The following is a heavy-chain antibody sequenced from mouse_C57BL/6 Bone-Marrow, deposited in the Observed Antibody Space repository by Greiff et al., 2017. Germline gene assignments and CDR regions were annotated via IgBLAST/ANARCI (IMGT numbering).Heavy chain of an antibody. V-gene: IGHV3-8*01. CDR3: ARSDWDYGSSLDY. CDR2: ISYSGST. Sequence: VKLQESGPGLAKPSQTLSLTCSVTGYSIPSDYWNWIRKFPGNKLEYMGYISYSGSTYYNPSLKSRISITRDTSKNQYYLQLNSGTTEDTATDYCARSDWDYGSSLDYWGQGTTLTVSS. J-gene: IGHJ2*01. CDR1: GYSIPSDY. D-gene: IGHD1-1*01.